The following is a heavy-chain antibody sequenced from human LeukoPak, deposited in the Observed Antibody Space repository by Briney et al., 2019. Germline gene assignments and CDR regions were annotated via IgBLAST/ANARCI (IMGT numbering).Heavy chain of an antibody. CDR1: GGSISSGDYY. D-gene: IGHD5-18*01. J-gene: IGHJ5*02. CDR2: IYYSGST. V-gene: IGHV4-31*03. Sequence: KPSQTLSLTCTVSGGSISSGDYYWSWIRQHPGKGLEWIGYIYYSGSTYYNPSLKSRVTISVDTSKNQFSLKLSSVTAADTAVYYCARVPGDTAMSGGWFDPWGQGTLVTVSS. CDR3: ARVPGDTAMSGGWFDP.